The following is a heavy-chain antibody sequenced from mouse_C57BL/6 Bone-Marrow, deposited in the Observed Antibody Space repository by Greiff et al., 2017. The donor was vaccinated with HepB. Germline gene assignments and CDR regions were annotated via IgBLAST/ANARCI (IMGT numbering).Heavy chain of an antibody. CDR1: GYTFTDYY. CDR2: INPYNGGT. V-gene: IGHV1-19*01. D-gene: IGHD2-2*01. CDR3: VGYDEDWFAY. Sequence: DVQLQQSGPVLVKPGASVKMSCKASGYTFTDYYMNWVKQSHGKSLEWIGVINPYNGGTSYNQKFKGKATLTVDKSSSTAYMELNSLTSDDSAVYYCVGYDEDWFAYWGQGTLVTVSA. J-gene: IGHJ3*01.